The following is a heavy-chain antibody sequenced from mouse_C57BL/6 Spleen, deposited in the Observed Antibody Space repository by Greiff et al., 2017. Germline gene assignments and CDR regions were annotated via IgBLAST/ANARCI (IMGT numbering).Heavy chain of an antibody. D-gene: IGHD2-4*01. CDR1: GYTFTSYG. CDR2: IYPRSGNT. CDR3: ARLGDYDGDWYFDV. V-gene: IGHV1-81*01. J-gene: IGHJ1*03. Sequence: QVQLQQSGAELARPGASVKLSCKASGYTFTSYGISWVKQRTGQGLEWIGEIYPRSGNTYYNEKFKGKATLTADKSSSTAYMELRSLTSEDSAVYFCARLGDYDGDWYFDVWGTGTTVTDSS.